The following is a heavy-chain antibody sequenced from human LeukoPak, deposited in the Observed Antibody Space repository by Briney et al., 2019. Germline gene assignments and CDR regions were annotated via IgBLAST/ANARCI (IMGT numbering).Heavy chain of an antibody. Sequence: GASVTVSCTASGYTFTNYYMHWVRQAPGQGFEWMGMINPSGGRTHYAQEFQGRVTMTRDTSTSTVYMEVNSLRSEDTAVYYCARADCGGDCDALWFDPWGQGTLVTVSS. J-gene: IGHJ5*02. V-gene: IGHV1-46*01. CDR3: ARADCGGDCDALWFDP. CDR2: INPSGGRT. CDR1: GYTFTNYY. D-gene: IGHD2-21*02.